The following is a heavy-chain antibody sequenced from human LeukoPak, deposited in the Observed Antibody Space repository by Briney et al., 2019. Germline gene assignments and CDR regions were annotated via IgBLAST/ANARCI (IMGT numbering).Heavy chain of an antibody. CDR3: ARPRYSGSRRGFDY. V-gene: IGHV4-34*01. D-gene: IGHD1-26*01. Sequence: SETLSLTCAVYGGSFSGYYWSWIRQPPGKGLEWIGEINHSGSTNYNPSLKSRVTISVDTSKNQFSLKLSSVTAADTAVYYCARPRYSGSRRGFDYWGQGTLVTVSS. CDR2: INHSGST. J-gene: IGHJ4*02. CDR1: GGSFSGYY.